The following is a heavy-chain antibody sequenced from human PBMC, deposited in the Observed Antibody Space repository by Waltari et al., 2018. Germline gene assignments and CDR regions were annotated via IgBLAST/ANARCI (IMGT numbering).Heavy chain of an antibody. J-gene: IGHJ4*02. V-gene: IGHV4-59*04. D-gene: IGHD4-17*01. CDR2: IYYSGST. CDR1: GFTFRSYS. CDR3: ASSYGDYPYFDY. Sequence: VQLVESGGGLVQPGGSLRLSCAASGFTFRSYSMNWVRQAPGKGLEWIGIIYYSGSTYYNASLKSRIGISLDTSKNQFSLRLNSVTAADTAVYYCASSYGDYPYFDYWGQGTLVTVSS.